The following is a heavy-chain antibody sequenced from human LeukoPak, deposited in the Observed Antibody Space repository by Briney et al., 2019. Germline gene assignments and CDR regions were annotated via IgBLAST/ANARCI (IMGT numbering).Heavy chain of an antibody. CDR3: ARDGSYYPFDY. V-gene: IGHV3-48*04. Sequence: GGSLRLSCAASGFTFSSYSMNWVRQAPGKGLEWVSYISSSSSTIYYADSVKGRFTISRDNAKNSLYLQMNSLRAGDTAVYYCARDGSYYPFDYWGQGTLVTVSS. CDR2: ISSSSSTI. D-gene: IGHD1-26*01. CDR1: GFTFSSYS. J-gene: IGHJ4*02.